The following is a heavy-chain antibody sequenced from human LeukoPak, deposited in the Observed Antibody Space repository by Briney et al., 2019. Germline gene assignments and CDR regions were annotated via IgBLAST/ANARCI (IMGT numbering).Heavy chain of an antibody. D-gene: IGHD3/OR15-3a*01. Sequence: GGSLRLSCAASGFSFSSYAMSWVRQAPGKGLEWVSGISGRDGSTYYADSAKGRFTISRDISKNTLYLQMNSLRAEDMAVYYCAKVPLRTGLKYFDYWGQGTLVTVSS. CDR3: AKVPLRTGLKYFDY. CDR2: ISGRDGST. J-gene: IGHJ4*02. CDR1: GFSFSSYA. V-gene: IGHV3-23*01.